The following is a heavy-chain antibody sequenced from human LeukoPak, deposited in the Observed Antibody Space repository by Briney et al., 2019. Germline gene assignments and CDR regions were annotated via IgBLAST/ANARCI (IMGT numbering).Heavy chain of an antibody. J-gene: IGHJ6*02. CDR3: AKDYLPPEYCSGGSCYPYYYGIDV. CDR1: GFTFSSYE. D-gene: IGHD2-15*01. V-gene: IGHV3-48*03. CDR2: ISSSGSTI. Sequence: GGSLRLSCAASGFTFSSYEMNWVRQAPGKGLEWVSYISSSGSTIYYADSVKGRFTISRDNAKNSLYLQMNSLRAEDTADYYCAKDYLPPEYCSGGSCYPYYYGIDVWGQGTTVTVSS.